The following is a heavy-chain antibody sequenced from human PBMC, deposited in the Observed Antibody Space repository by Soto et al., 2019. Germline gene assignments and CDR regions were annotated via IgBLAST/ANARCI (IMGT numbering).Heavy chain of an antibody. V-gene: IGHV1-69*12. CDR1: GGTLSSYA. Sequence: QVQLVQSGAEVKKPGSSVKVSCKASGGTLSSYAISWVRQAPGQGLEWMGGIIPILGITNYAQKFQGRVTITADESTSTGYMALSSLRSDEPAVYYCPRADSALSDYYDTSDYPTAFDYWGQGTLVTVSS. D-gene: IGHD3-22*01. J-gene: IGHJ4*02. CDR3: PRADSALSDYYDTSDYPTAFDY. CDR2: IIPILGIT.